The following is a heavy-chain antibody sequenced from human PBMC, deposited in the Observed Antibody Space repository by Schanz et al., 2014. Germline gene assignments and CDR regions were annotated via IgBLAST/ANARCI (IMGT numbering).Heavy chain of an antibody. CDR3: ARDGEAAAGWDY. CDR2: INPSGGST. D-gene: IGHD6-13*01. CDR1: GYTFTSYY. Sequence: QVHLEQSGPEVKKPGASVKVSCKASGYTFTSYYMHWVRQAPGQGLEWMGIINPSGGSTSYAQKFQGRVTMTRDTDTSTVDMELSSMRSEDTVVYYCARDGEAAAGWDYWGQGTLVTVSA. J-gene: IGHJ4*02. V-gene: IGHV1-46*03.